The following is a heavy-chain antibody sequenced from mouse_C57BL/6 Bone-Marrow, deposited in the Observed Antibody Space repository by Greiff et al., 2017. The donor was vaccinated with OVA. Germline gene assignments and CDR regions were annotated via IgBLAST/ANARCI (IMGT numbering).Heavy chain of an antibody. J-gene: IGHJ1*03. CDR3: ARSPLYYYGSSPYWYFDV. V-gene: IGHV1-58*01. CDR1: GYTFTSYG. Sequence: DVKLQESGAELVRPGSSVKMSCKTSGYTFTSYGINWVKQRPGQGLEWIGYIYIGNGYTEYNEKFKGKATLTSDTSSSTAYMQLSSLTSEDSAIYFCARSPLYYYGSSPYWYFDVWGTGTTVTVSS. D-gene: IGHD1-1*01. CDR2: IYIGNGYT.